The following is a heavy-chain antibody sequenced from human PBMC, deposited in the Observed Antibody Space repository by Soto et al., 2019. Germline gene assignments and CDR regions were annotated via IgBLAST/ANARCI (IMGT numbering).Heavy chain of an antibody. CDR3: ASGIVVPAGAFDI. D-gene: IGHD2-2*01. V-gene: IGHV1-46*03. CDR1: GYSFTSYY. CDR2: INPSGGST. J-gene: IGHJ3*02. Sequence: ASVRGSCKASGYSFTSYYMHWVRQAPGQWLEWMGIINPSGGSTSYAQKFQGRVTMTRDTSTSTVYMELSSLRSEDTAVYYCASGIVVPAGAFDIWGQGTMVTVSS.